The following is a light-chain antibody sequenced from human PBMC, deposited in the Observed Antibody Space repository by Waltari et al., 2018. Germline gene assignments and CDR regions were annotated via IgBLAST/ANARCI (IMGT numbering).Light chain of an antibody. V-gene: IGLV10-54*04. Sequence: QAGLTQPPSVSKGLGQTATLTCTGNNNNVGNQGAAWLQQHQGHPPKLLSYRNNNRPSGIPEKFSASRSGNTASLTITGLQPEDEADYYCSAWDSNLSAWVFGGGTKLTVL. CDR1: NNNVGNQG. CDR2: RNN. J-gene: IGLJ3*02. CDR3: SAWDSNLSAWV.